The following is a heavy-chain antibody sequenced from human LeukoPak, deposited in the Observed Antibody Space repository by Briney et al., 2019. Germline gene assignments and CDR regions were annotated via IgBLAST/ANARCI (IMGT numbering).Heavy chain of an antibody. CDR1: GGSISSYY. D-gene: IGHD3-10*01. V-gene: IGHV4-59*01. J-gene: IGHJ3*02. CDR2: IYYSGST. CDR3: ARHRITVEKAFDI. Sequence: SETLSLTCTVSGGSISSYYWSWIRQPPGKGLEWIGYIYYSGSTNYNPSLKSRVTISVDTSKNQFSLKLSSVTAADTAVYYCARHRITVEKAFDIWGQGTMVTVSS.